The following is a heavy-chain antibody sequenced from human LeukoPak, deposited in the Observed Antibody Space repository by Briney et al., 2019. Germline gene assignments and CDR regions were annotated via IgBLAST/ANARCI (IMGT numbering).Heavy chain of an antibody. J-gene: IGHJ5*02. V-gene: IGHV1-2*02. CDR3: GRLGYCTGSSCPTSYYNWFDP. CDR2: INPNSGGT. D-gene: IGHD2-15*01. Sequence: ASVKVSCKASGYTFTGYYMHWVRQAPGQGLEWMGWINPNSGGTNYAQKFQGRVTMTTDTSTSTAYMELRSLRSDDTAVYYCGRLGYCTGSSCPTSYYNWFDPWGQGTLATVSS. CDR1: GYTFTGYY.